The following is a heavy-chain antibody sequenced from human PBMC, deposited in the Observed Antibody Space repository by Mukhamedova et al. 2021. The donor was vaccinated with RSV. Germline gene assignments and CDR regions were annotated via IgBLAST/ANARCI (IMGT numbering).Heavy chain of an antibody. J-gene: IGHJ3*01. CDR2: IGGSGGST. D-gene: IGHD3-3*01. CDR3: AKDRGTVHDFXFGYQSDAFDL. Sequence: KGLEWISGIGGSGGSTQYADSVKGRFTISRDSSKNTVYLQMDRLRAEDTAVYYCAKDRGTVHDFXFGYQSDAFDLLGQGKLVIV. V-gene: IGHV3-23*01.